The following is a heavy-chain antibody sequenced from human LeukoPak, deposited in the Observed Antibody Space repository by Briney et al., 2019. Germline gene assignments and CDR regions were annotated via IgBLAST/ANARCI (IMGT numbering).Heavy chain of an antibody. Sequence: ASVKVSCKASGYTFTSHFMHWVRQAPGQGLEWMGIINPRGGSTSYTQKFQGRVTMTRNTSISTAYMELSSLRSEDTAVYYCARGPLCRGTSCYRSSLDYWGQGTLVTVSS. V-gene: IGHV1-46*01. CDR3: ARGPLCRGTSCYRSSLDY. J-gene: IGHJ4*02. CDR1: GYTFTSHF. D-gene: IGHD2-2*01. CDR2: INPRGGST.